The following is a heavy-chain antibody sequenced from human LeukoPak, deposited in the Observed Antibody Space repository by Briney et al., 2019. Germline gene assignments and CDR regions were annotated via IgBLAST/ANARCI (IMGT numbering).Heavy chain of an antibody. J-gene: IGHJ4*02. CDR2: IITIFGTA. CDR1: GGTFSSYA. D-gene: IGHD3-22*01. Sequence: RASVKVSCQSSGGTFSSYAISWVRQAPGQGLEWMGGIITIFGTANYAQKFQGRVTITTDESTSTAYMELSSLRSEDTAVYYCARDRGSYYDSSGYYYVWGQGTLVTVSS. CDR3: ARDRGSYYDSSGYYYV. V-gene: IGHV1-69*05.